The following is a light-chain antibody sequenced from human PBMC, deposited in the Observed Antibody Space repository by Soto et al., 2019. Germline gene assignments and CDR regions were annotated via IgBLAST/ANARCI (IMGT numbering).Light chain of an antibody. V-gene: IGKV3D-20*01. CDR3: QQYGSSPGRT. CDR1: QSVTSSY. Sequence: IVLTQSPATLSLSPGERAPLSXGASQSVTSSYLAWYQQQPXLAPRIXXXDQXSRATGIPERFIGSGSGKDFTLTISRLEPEDFAVYYCQQYGSSPGRTFGQGTRLEIK. CDR2: DQX. J-gene: IGKJ5*01.